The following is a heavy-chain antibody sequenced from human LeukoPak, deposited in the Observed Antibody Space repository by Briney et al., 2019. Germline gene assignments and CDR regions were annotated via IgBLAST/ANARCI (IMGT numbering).Heavy chain of an antibody. D-gene: IGHD2-15*01. CDR3: ARSRGYCSGGSCHYYDY. J-gene: IGHJ4*02. CDR2: IYTSGST. Sequence: PSETLSLTCTVSGGSISSYYWSWVRQPAGKGLEWIGRIYTSGSTNYNPSLKSRVTMSVDASKNQFSLKLSSVTAADTAVYYCARSRGYCSGGSCHYYDYWGQGTLVTVSS. V-gene: IGHV4-4*07. CDR1: GGSISSYY.